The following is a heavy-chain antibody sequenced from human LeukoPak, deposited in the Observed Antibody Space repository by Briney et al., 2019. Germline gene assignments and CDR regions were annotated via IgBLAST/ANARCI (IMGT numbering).Heavy chain of an antibody. J-gene: IGHJ2*01. D-gene: IGHD6-13*01. Sequence: EGSLRLSCAASGFTFSSYDIHWVRQATGKGLEWVSGIGTAGEIYYPGSVKGRFTISRENAKNSLYLQMNSLRAGDTAVYYCARAAYSSTWYSRYFDLWGRGTLVTVSS. CDR3: ARAAYSSTWYSRYFDL. CDR1: GFTFSSYD. CDR2: IGTAGEI. V-gene: IGHV3-13*01.